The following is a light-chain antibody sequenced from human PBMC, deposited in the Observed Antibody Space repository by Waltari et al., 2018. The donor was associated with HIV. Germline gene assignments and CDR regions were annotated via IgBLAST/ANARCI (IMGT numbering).Light chain of an antibody. CDR2: SNN. CDR3: AVWDDSLNGPV. V-gene: IGLV1-44*01. CDR1: HYKLGSQL. J-gene: IGLJ3*02. Sequence: QSVLTQPPSASGTPGQSVTTSCSESHYKLGSQLGTSYHTLPGKAPKLLIDSNNHLPSGVPDRFSGSKSGTSASLAISGLQSEDEADYYCAVWDDSLNGPVFGGGTKLTVL.